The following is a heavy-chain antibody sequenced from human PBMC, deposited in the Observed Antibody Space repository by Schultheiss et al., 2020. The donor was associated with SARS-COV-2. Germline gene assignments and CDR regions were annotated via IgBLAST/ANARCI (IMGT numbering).Heavy chain of an antibody. D-gene: IGHD1-14*01. J-gene: IGHJ4*02. CDR2: IHYSGST. Sequence: SETLSLTCAVHGGSFSGNYWSWIRQAPGKGLEWIGEIHYSGSTNYNLSLKSRVTISVDTSKSQFSLNVSSVTAADTAVYYCARGGTNLNYWGQGTLVTVSS. CDR1: GGSFSGNY. CDR3: ARGGTNLNY. V-gene: IGHV4-34*01.